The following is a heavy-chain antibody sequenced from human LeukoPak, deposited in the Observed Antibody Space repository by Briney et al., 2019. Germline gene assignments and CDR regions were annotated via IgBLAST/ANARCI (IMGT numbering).Heavy chain of an antibody. J-gene: IGHJ4*02. CDR2: INSDGSAT. CDR1: GFTFGSPW. CDR3: ARGTAGYHSSYFDY. Sequence: GGSLRLSCAASGFTFGSPWMHWVRQAPGKGLVWVSRINSDGSATAYADSVKGRLTISRDNAENTLYLQMNSLRAEDTAVYYCARGTAGYHSSYFDYWGQGTLVTVSS. V-gene: IGHV3-74*01. D-gene: IGHD3-16*02.